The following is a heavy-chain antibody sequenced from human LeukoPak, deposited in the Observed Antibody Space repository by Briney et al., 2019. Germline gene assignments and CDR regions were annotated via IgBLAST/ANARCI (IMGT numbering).Heavy chain of an antibody. V-gene: IGHV4-38-2*01. J-gene: IGHJ5*02. CDR1: GFSISSDSY. CDR2: IYYSGAT. CDR3: AKFGSTSGRGFDP. D-gene: IGHD2-2*01. Sequence: SETLSLTCAVSGFSISSDSYWGWIRQPPGKGLEWIGTIYYSGATYYTPSLKSRVTISLDTSKNHFSLRLTSVTAADTAVYYCAKFGSTSGRGFDPWGQGTLVTVSS.